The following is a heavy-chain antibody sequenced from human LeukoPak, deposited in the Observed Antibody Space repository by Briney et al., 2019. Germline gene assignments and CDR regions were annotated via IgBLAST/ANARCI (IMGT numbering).Heavy chain of an antibody. CDR3: AKDSLTRLTGTTRGGGFDY. Sequence: GGSLRLSCAASGFTFSSYGMHWVRQAPGKGLEWVAFIRYDGSNKYYADSVKGRFTISRDNSKNTLYLQMNSLRAEDTAVYYCAKDSLTRLTGTTRGGGFDYWGQGTLVTVSS. J-gene: IGHJ4*02. V-gene: IGHV3-30*02. CDR2: IRYDGSNK. CDR1: GFTFSSYG. D-gene: IGHD1-7*01.